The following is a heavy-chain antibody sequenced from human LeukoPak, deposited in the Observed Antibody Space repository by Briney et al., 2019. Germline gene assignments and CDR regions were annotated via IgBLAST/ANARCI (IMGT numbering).Heavy chain of an antibody. Sequence: NPGGSLRLSCAASGFTFDDYGMNWVRQAPGKGLEWVSSISSSSSYIYYAGSVKGRFTISRDNAKNSLYLQMNSLRAEDTAVYYCARDRYSSGHQLDYWGQGTLVTVSS. CDR1: GFTFDDYG. D-gene: IGHD6-19*01. CDR2: ISSSSSYI. V-gene: IGHV3-21*01. J-gene: IGHJ4*02. CDR3: ARDRYSSGHQLDY.